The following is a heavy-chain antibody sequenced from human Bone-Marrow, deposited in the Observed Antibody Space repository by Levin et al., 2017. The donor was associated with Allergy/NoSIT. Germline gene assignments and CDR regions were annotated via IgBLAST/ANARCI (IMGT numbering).Heavy chain of an antibody. D-gene: IGHD1-26*01. CDR3: ARGDKNWEGIY. Sequence: SVKVSCKTSGDSFSNFPISWVRQAPGQGLEWMGGILPILTTPNYAEKFQDRVTITADESTSTVYMELSGLTSDDTAVYYCARGDKNWEGIYGGLGTLVTVSS. V-gene: IGHV1-69*13. J-gene: IGHJ4*02. CDR2: ILPILTTP. CDR1: GDSFSNFP.